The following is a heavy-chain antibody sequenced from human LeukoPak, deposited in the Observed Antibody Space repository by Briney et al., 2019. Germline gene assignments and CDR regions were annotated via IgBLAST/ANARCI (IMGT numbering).Heavy chain of an antibody. CDR1: GFTFSSYA. Sequence: GGSLRLSCAASGFTFSSYAMHWVRQAPGKGLEWVAVISYDGSNKYYADSVKGRFTISRDNSKNTLYLQMNSLRAEDTAVYYCARGFNSYAPDYWGQGTLVTVSS. D-gene: IGHD5-18*01. J-gene: IGHJ4*02. CDR2: ISYDGSNK. V-gene: IGHV3-30-3*01. CDR3: ARGFNSYAPDY.